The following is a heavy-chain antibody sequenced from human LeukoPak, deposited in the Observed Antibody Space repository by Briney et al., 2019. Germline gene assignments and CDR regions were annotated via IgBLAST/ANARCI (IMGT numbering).Heavy chain of an antibody. Sequence: PSETLSLTCAVSGYSISSGYYWGWIRQPPGKGLEWIGSIYHSGSTYYNPSLKSRVTISVDTSKNQFSLKLSSVTAADTAVYCCARQGKDSSGYYSWFDPWGQGTLVTVSS. CDR2: IYHSGST. J-gene: IGHJ5*02. D-gene: IGHD3-22*01. CDR3: ARQGKDSSGYYSWFDP. V-gene: IGHV4-38-2*01. CDR1: GYSISSGYY.